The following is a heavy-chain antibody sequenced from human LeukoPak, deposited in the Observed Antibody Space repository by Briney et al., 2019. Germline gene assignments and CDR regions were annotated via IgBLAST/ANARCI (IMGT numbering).Heavy chain of an antibody. J-gene: IGHJ4*02. V-gene: IGHV3-23*01. CDR2: ISSGGRTT. CDR3: AKDDCGGSTCKPDY. CDR1: GLTFSNYA. Sequence: GGSLRLSCAASGLTFSNYALSWVRQAPGKGLEWVSLISSGGRTTYYADSMKGRFTISRDNSKNTLYLQMNSLRAEDTARYYCAKDDCGGSTCKPDYWGQGTLVTVSS. D-gene: IGHD2-15*01.